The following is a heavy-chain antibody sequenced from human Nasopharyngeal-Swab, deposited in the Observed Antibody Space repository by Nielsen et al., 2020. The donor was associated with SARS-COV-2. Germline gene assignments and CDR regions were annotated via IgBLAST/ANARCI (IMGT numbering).Heavy chain of an antibody. J-gene: IGHJ4*02. Sequence: GSLRLSCTVSGGSISSYYWSWIRQLPGKGLEWIGYIYYSGSTNYNPSLKSRVTISVDTSKNQFSLKLSSVTAADTAVYYCARAPNYILYYFDYWGQGTLVTVSS. V-gene: IGHV4-59*01. CDR2: IYYSGST. CDR3: ARAPNYILYYFDY. CDR1: GGSISSYY. D-gene: IGHD3-10*01.